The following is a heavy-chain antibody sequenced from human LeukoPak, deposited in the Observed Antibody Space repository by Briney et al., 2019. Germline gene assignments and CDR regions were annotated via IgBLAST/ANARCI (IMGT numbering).Heavy chain of an antibody. CDR1: GFTFDDYA. D-gene: IGHD3-3*01. Sequence: HPGRSLRLSCAASGFTFDDYAMHWVRQAPGKGLEWVSGISWNSGSIGYADSVKGRFTISRDNAKNSLYLQMNSLRAEDTAVYYCARDFLYYDFWSGYPIPAWGQGTLVTVSS. CDR3: ARDFLYYDFWSGYPIPA. CDR2: ISWNSGSI. V-gene: IGHV3-9*01. J-gene: IGHJ4*02.